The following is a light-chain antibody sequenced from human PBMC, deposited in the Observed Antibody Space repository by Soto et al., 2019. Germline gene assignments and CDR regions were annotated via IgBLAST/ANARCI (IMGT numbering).Light chain of an antibody. CDR2: GAS. V-gene: IGKV3-20*01. Sequence: IVLTQSPGTLSLSPGERVTLSCRASQSISSSYLAWYQQKPGQAPRLLIYGASNRATAIPDRFSGSGSGTAFTLTISRLEPEDFAVYYCQQYGSTPPVTFGGGTKVEIK. J-gene: IGKJ4*02. CDR1: QSISSSY. CDR3: QQYGSTPPVT.